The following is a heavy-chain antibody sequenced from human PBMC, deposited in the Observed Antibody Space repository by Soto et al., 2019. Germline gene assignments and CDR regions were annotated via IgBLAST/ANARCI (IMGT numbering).Heavy chain of an antibody. CDR2: IYHSGNT. V-gene: IGHV4-4*02. Sequence: SETLSLTCAGSGGSISSSNWWIWVRQPPGKGLEWIGDIYHSGNTNYKPSLKSRVTMAVDKYRNQFSVKMSSVNAADTAVYYCARRWGEGRVDYWRQGTLVTVSS. CDR1: GGSISSSNW. D-gene: IGHD3-10*01. J-gene: IGHJ4*02. CDR3: ARRWGEGRVDY.